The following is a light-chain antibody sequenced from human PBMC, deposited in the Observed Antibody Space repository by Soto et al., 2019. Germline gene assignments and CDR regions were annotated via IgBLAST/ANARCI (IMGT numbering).Light chain of an antibody. CDR2: EVS. Sequence: QSALTQPASGSGSPGQSITISCTGTSSDVGGYNYVSWYQQHPGKAPKLMIYEVSNRPSGVSNRFSGSKSGNTASLTISGLQAEDEADYYCSSYTSSSTLEVFGGGTKVTVL. V-gene: IGLV2-14*01. CDR3: SSYTSSSTLEV. CDR1: SSDVGGYNY. J-gene: IGLJ3*02.